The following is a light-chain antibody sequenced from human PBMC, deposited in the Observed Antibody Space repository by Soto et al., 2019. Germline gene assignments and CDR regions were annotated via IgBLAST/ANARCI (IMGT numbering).Light chain of an antibody. CDR2: WAS. V-gene: IGKV4-1*01. CDR1: QSLLYSPNDKTY. Sequence: DIVMTQSPESLAVSLGERATINCKSSQSLLYSPNDKTYLAWYQQNPGQPPKLLIYWASTRESGFPDRFSGSGSGTDFTLTISSLQAEDVALYYCQQYYSTPWTFGQGTKVEIK. CDR3: QQYYSTPWT. J-gene: IGKJ1*01.